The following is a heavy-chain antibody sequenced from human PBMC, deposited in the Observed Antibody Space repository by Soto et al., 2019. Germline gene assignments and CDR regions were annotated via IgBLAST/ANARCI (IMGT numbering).Heavy chain of an antibody. J-gene: IGHJ4*02. CDR1: GYTFTSFD. CDR2: INPSNGNT. D-gene: IGHD3-22*01. Sequence: ASVKVSCKASGYTFTSFDINWVRQASGQGLEWMGWINPSNGNTKYAQKFQGRVTITRDTSVNTAYMELSSLRSEDTAVYYCARGTYDSSGYYSDYFDYWGQGTLVTVSS. V-gene: IGHV1-8*01. CDR3: ARGTYDSSGYYSDYFDY.